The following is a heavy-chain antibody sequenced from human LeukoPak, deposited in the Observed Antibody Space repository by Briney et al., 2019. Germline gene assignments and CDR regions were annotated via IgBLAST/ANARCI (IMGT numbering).Heavy chain of an antibody. V-gene: IGHV3-23*01. J-gene: IGHJ4*02. Sequence: GGSLRLSCAASGFTFSSYAMSWVRQAPGKGLEWVSAISGSGGSTYYADSVKGRFTISRDNSKNTLYLQMNSLRAEDTAVYYCARDSGFSGTQRGEYWGQGTLVTVSS. D-gene: IGHD3/OR15-3a*01. CDR3: ARDSGFSGTQRGEY. CDR2: ISGSGGST. CDR1: GFTFSSYA.